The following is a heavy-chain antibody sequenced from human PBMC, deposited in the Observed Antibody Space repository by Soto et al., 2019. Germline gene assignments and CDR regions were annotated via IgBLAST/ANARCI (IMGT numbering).Heavy chain of an antibody. Sequence: SETLSLTCTVSGDSISSAGYYWNWIRQHPGKGLEWIGYIYSTGTTDYNPSLESRVTISLDKSTSTAYMELSSLRSEDTAVYYCARDDGRNSRKVQHWGQGTLVTVSS. CDR2: IYSTGTT. CDR1: GDSISSAGYY. J-gene: IGHJ1*01. D-gene: IGHD6-13*01. CDR3: ARDDGRNSRKVQH. V-gene: IGHV4-31*03.